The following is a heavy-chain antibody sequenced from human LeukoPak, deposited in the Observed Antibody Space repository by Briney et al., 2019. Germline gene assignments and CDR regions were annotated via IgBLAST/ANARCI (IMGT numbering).Heavy chain of an antibody. CDR2: IYTSGST. D-gene: IGHD6-19*01. CDR3: ARGKVVAGTPGQNSWDS. J-gene: IGHJ4*02. Sequence: SETLSLTCTVSGGSNSSYYWNWIRQPAGKGLEWIGRIYTSGSTNYNPSLKSRVSMSVDTSKNQFSLKLSSVTAADTAVYYCARGKVVAGTPGQNSWDSWGQGTLVTVSS. V-gene: IGHV4-4*07. CDR1: GGSNSSYY.